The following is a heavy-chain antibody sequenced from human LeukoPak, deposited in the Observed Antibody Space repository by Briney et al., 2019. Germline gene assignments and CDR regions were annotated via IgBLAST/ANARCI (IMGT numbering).Heavy chain of an antibody. Sequence: PSETLSLTCTVSGGSISSSSYYWGWIRQPPGKGLEWIGSIYHSGSTYYNPSLKSRVTISVDRSKNQFSLKLSSVTAADTAVYYCCIAVAGRVQCDLWGRGTLVTVSS. CDR2: IYHSGST. V-gene: IGHV4-39*07. CDR3: CIAVAGRVQCDL. J-gene: IGHJ2*01. D-gene: IGHD6-19*01. CDR1: GGSISSSSYY.